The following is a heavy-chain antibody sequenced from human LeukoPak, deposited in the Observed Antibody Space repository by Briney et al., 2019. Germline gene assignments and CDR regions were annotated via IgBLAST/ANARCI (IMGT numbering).Heavy chain of an antibody. CDR3: ARGPEDTAMVTIYYYYMAV. V-gene: IGHV1-46*01. Sequence: GASVKVSCKASGYTSTSYYMHWVRQATGQGLEWMGIINPSGGSTSYAQKFQGRVTMTRDMSTSTVYMELSSLRSEDTAVYYCARGPEDTAMVTIYYYYMAVWGKGTTVTVSS. J-gene: IGHJ6*03. CDR2: INPSGGST. D-gene: IGHD5-18*01. CDR1: GYTSTSYY.